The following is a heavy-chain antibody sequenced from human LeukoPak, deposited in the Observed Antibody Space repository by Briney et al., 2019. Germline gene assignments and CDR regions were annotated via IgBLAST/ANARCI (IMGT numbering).Heavy chain of an antibody. V-gene: IGHV3-21*01. CDR1: AFTLSSFN. CDR2: ITSSNSYI. J-gene: IGHJ3*02. CDR3: AREDGSGWYAGDAFDM. D-gene: IGHD6-13*01. Sequence: PGGSLRLSCAASAFTLSSFNMNWVRHAPGKGLEWVSSITSSNSYIYYADSVKGRFTISRDDAKNSLYLQMNSLRAEDTAVYYCAREDGSGWYAGDAFDMWGQGTMVTVSS.